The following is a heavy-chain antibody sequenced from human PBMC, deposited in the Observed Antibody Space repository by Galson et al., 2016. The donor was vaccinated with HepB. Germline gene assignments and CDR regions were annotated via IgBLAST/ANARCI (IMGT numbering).Heavy chain of an antibody. J-gene: IGHJ4*02. CDR3: AHRRCYSSDFHRVDY. CDR1: GFSLSTSGAG. Sequence: PALVKPTQTLTLTCTFSGFSLSTSGAGVGWIRQPPGKALEWLALIYWDDDKRYSPSLRSRLTITKGTSKNQVVHTMTNMDPVDTATYYCAHRRCYSSDFHRVDYWCQGTLVTVSS. D-gene: IGHD6-19*01. CDR2: IYWDDDK. V-gene: IGHV2-5*02.